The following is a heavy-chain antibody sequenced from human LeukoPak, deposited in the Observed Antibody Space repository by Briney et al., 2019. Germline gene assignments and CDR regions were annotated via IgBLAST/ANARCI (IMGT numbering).Heavy chain of an antibody. D-gene: IGHD3-9*01. CDR3: ARSRAYYDILTGYPHLDAFDI. CDR2: ISAYNGNT. CDR1: GYTFTSYG. Sequence: GASVKVSCKASGYTFTSYGISWVRQAPGQGLEWMGWISAYNGNTNYAQKLQGRVTMTTYTSTSTAYMELRSLRSDDTAVYYCARSRAYYDILTGYPHLDAFDIWGQGTMVTVSS. V-gene: IGHV1-18*04. J-gene: IGHJ3*02.